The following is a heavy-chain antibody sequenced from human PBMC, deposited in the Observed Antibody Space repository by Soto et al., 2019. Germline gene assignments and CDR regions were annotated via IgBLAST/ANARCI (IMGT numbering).Heavy chain of an antibody. CDR1: GYIFNNYA. J-gene: IGHJ4*02. V-gene: IGHV1-3*01. Sequence: ASVKVSCKASGYIFNNYAMHWVRQAPGQGLEWMGRINAANGDTKYSQEFQGRVAITRDTYASTAYMEVGSLRSEDTAVYYCAREGYNFANKWFDYWGQGAPVTVSS. D-gene: IGHD2-15*01. CDR3: AREGYNFANKWFDY. CDR2: INAANGDT.